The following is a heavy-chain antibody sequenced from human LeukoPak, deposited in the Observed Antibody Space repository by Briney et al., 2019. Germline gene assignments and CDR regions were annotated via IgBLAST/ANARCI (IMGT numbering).Heavy chain of an antibody. J-gene: IGHJ3*02. D-gene: IGHD5-12*01. CDR2: IYSDGST. CDR3: ARGSSGYDRDAFDI. CDR1: GFTFNTYS. Sequence: GGSLRLSCAASGFTFNTYSMNWVRQAPGKGLEWVPVIYSDGSTYYADSVKGRFTISRDNSKNTLYLQMNSLRAEDTAVYYCARGSSGYDRDAFDIWGQGTMVTVSS. V-gene: IGHV3-53*01.